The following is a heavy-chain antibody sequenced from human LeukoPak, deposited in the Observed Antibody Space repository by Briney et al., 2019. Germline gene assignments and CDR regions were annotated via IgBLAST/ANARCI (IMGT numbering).Heavy chain of an antibody. CDR3: ARGVAGRGYNYYSMDV. V-gene: IGHV3-33*01. CDR2: IWYDGSNK. D-gene: IGHD6-19*01. Sequence: GGSLRLSCAASGFTFSSYGMHWVRQAPGKGLEWVAVIWYDGSNKYYADSVKGRFTISRDNSKNTLYLQMNSLRAEDTAVYYCARGVAGRGYNYYSMDVWGQGTTVTVSS. J-gene: IGHJ6*02. CDR1: GFTFSSYG.